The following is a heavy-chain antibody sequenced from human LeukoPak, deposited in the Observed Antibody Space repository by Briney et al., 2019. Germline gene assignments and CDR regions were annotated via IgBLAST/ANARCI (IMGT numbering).Heavy chain of an antibody. CDR3: ARLRGGIYSSRDAFDI. Sequence: VASVKISCKASGYTFATNGFSWVRQAPGQGLEWMAWISLYDGNTKYAPTLQDRVTLTTDASTSTAYMELRSLRSDDTAVYYCARLRGGIYSSRDAFDIWGQGTMVTVSS. CDR2: ISLYDGNT. V-gene: IGHV1-18*04. D-gene: IGHD6-19*01. CDR1: GYTFATNG. J-gene: IGHJ3*02.